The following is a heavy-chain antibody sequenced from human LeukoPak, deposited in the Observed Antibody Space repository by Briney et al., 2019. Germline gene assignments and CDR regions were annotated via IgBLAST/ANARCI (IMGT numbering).Heavy chain of an antibody. CDR3: ARGLKQWLHNWFDP. CDR2: LLPILGIA. D-gene: IGHD6-19*01. J-gene: IGHJ5*02. Sequence: SVKVSCKASGGTFSSYAISWVRQAPGQGLEWMGRLLPILGIANYAQKFQGRVTITADKSTSTAYMELSSLRSEDTAVYYCARGLKQWLHNWFDPWGQGTLVTVSS. V-gene: IGHV1-69*04. CDR1: GGTFSSYA.